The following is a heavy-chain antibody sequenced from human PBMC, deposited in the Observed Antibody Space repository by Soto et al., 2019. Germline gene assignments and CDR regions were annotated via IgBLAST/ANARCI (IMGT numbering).Heavy chain of an antibody. Sequence: GGSLRLSCAASGLSVSNYWMRWVRQTPGKGLEWVSRINSDDTSSSYAASVKGRFTISRDNAKNTLYLQMNSLRAEDTAVYYCARDCRWGRHYYFEYSGQGTLDTVSS. V-gene: IGHV3-74*01. CDR1: GLSVSNYW. CDR3: ARDCRWGRHYYFEY. J-gene: IGHJ4*02. CDR2: INSDDTSS. D-gene: IGHD3-16*01.